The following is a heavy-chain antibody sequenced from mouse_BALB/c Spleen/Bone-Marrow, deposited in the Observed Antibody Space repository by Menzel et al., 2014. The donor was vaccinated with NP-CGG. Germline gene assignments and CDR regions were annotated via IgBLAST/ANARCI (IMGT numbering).Heavy chain of an antibody. Sequence: EVKVEESGGGLVQFGGSLKLSCAASGFTFSRYGMSWVRQTPDKRLELVAIINSDGGSTYYPDSVKGRFTISRDNAKNTLYLQMSSLKSEDTAMYYCARAYYWGQGTLGT. CDR2: INSDGGST. D-gene: IGHD2-10*01. CDR3: ARAYY. CDR1: GFTFSRYG. J-gene: IGHJ3*01. V-gene: IGHV5-6-3*01.